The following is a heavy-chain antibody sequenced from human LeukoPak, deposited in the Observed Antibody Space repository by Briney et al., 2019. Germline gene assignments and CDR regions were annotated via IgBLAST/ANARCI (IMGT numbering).Heavy chain of an antibody. CDR1: GGTFSSYA. CDR3: ARGVGATYYFDY. V-gene: IGHV1-69*04. D-gene: IGHD1-26*01. Sequence: SVKVSCKASGGTFSSYAISWVRQAPGQGLEWMGRIIPILGIANYAQKFRGRVTITADKSTSTAYMELSSLRSEDTAVYYCARGVGATYYFDYWGQGTLVTVSS. J-gene: IGHJ4*02. CDR2: IIPILGIA.